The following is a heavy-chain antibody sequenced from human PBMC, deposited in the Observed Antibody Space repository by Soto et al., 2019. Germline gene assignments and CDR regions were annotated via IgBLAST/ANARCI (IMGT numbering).Heavy chain of an antibody. J-gene: IGHJ3*01. Sequence: GGSLRLSCAASGLTVSSNYMSWVRQASGKGLEWVSILYSGGVIYYADSVKGRFTISRDNFRNTLYLQMNSLRVEDTAVYYCARPSLGDAFDVWGQGTMVTVSS. D-gene: IGHD6-13*01. CDR3: ARPSLGDAFDV. CDR1: GLTVSSNY. V-gene: IGHV3-66*04. CDR2: LYSGGVI.